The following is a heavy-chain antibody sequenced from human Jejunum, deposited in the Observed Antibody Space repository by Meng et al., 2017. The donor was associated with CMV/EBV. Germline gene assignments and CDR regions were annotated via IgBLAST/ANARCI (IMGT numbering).Heavy chain of an antibody. CDR3: ARDRYSYGRYYYYYAMDV. Sequence: FSSDGRSWVRQAPGKGLEWVSAISSSGKTAYYADSVKGRFTISRDNSKNTLYLQMNSLRAEDTAVYYCARDRYSYGRYYYYYAMDVWGQGTTVTVSS. CDR2: ISSSGKTA. V-gene: IGHV3-23*01. J-gene: IGHJ6*02. CDR1: FSSDG. D-gene: IGHD5-18*01.